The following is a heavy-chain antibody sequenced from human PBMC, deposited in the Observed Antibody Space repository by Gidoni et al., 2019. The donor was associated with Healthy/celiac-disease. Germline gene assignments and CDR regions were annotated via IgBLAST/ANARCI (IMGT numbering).Heavy chain of an antibody. CDR3: ARSSGSAWYFDL. D-gene: IGHD3-10*01. CDR2: IYYGGST. J-gene: IGHJ2*01. V-gene: IGHV4-39*07. Sequence: QLQLQESGPGLVKPSETLSLTCTVSAGSISSGSYYVGWIRQPPGHGLEWIGSIYYGGSTYFNPSLKSRVTISVDTSKNQFSLKLSSVTAADTAVYYCARSSGSAWYFDLWGRGTLVTVSS. CDR1: AGSISSGSYY.